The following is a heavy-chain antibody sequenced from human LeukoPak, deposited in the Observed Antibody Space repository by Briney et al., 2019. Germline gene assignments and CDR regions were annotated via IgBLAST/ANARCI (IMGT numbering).Heavy chain of an antibody. CDR3: ARDGIFWRGYYGY. CDR1: GFTVSSNY. CDR2: IYSDGRT. D-gene: IGHD3-3*01. Sequence: LSGGSLRLSCAVSGFTVSSNYMTWVRQAPGKGLEWVSIIYSDGRTYYADSVKGRFTISRDNSKNTLYLQMNSLRAEDTAVYFCARDGIFWRGYYGYWGQGTLVTVSS. J-gene: IGHJ4*02. V-gene: IGHV3-66*01.